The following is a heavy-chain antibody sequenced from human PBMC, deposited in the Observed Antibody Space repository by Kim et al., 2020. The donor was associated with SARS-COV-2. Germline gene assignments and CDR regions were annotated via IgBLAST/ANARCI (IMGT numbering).Heavy chain of an antibody. J-gene: IGHJ5*02. D-gene: IGHD3-22*01. CDR3: ARVPILPYYYDSSGYFWFDP. Sequence: RVTISVDTSKNQFSLKLSSVTAADTAVYYCARVPILPYYYDSSGYFWFDPWGQGTLVTVSS. V-gene: IGHV4-59*01.